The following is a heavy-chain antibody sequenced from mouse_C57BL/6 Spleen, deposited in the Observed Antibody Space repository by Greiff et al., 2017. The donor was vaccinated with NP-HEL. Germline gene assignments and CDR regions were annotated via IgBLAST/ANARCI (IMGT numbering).Heavy chain of an antibody. CDR1: GFSLSTSGMG. CDR2: IYWDDDK. V-gene: IGHV8-12*01. CDR3: ARRAGGSSPRYFDV. Sequence: QVTLKESGPGILQSSQTLSLTCSFSGFSLSTSGMGVSWIRQPSGKGLEWLAHIYWDDDKRYNPSLKSRLTISKDTSRNQVFLKITSVDTADTATYYCARRAGGSSPRYFDVWGTGTTVTVSS. J-gene: IGHJ1*03. D-gene: IGHD1-1*01.